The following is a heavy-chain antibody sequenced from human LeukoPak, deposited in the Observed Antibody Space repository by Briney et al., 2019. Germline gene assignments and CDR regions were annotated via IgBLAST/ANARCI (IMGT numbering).Heavy chain of an antibody. CDR3: AREAPSCNGDCNDY. V-gene: IGHV3-48*03. CDR2: ISSSGDTT. J-gene: IGHJ4*02. Sequence: GGGLRLSFTAPGFFFNNYEKKWGRQAPRVGVGGGSYISSSGDTTYYGDSVKGRFTVSRDSAKNSLYLQMNSLRAEDTAIYYCAREAPSCNGDCNDYWGQGTLVTVSS. CDR1: GFFFNNYE. D-gene: IGHD2-21*02.